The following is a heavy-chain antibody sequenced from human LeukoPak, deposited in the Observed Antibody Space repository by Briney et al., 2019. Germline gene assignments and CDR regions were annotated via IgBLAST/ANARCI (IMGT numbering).Heavy chain of an antibody. CDR1: GFTFSSSS. CDR2: ITTSSTYI. Sequence: GESLTLSCAASGFTFSSSSMSWVRQAPGKGLEWVGSITTSSTYIYYADLLKGRFTIARDNAKNSLYLQTNSLRAEDTAVSSCSRGGWYGAVSYTGMDVWGQGTTVTVSS. D-gene: IGHD6-13*01. J-gene: IGHJ6*02. CDR3: SRGGWYGAVSYTGMDV. V-gene: IGHV3-21*01.